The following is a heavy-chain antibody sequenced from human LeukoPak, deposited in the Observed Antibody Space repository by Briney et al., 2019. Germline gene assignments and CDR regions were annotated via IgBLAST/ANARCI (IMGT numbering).Heavy chain of an antibody. Sequence: ASETLSLTCAVSGGSISSNNWWGWVRQPPGKGLEWIGEIYHSGSTNYNPSLKSRVTISLDKSNNQFSLKLTSVTAADTAVYYCARERGGYYFDYWGQGTLVTVSS. CDR2: IYHSGST. D-gene: IGHD3-16*01. V-gene: IGHV4-4*02. CDR1: GGSISSNNW. CDR3: ARERGGYYFDY. J-gene: IGHJ4*02.